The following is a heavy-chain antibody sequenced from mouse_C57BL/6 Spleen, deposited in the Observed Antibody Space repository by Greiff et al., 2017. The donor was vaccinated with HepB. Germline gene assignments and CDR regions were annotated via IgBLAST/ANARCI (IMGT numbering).Heavy chain of an antibody. CDR1: GFTFSSYT. Sequence: EVQGVESGGGLVKPGGSLKLSCAASGFTFSSYTMSWVRQTPEKRLEWVATISGGGGNTYYPDSVKGRFTISRDNAKNTLYLQMSSLRSEDTALYYCARLHWEGYYFDYWGQGTTLTVSS. CDR3: ARLHWEGYYFDY. CDR2: ISGGGGNT. V-gene: IGHV5-9*01. J-gene: IGHJ2*01. D-gene: IGHD4-1*01.